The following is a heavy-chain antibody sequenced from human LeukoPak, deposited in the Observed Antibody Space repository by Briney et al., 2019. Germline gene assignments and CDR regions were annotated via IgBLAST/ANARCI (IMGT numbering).Heavy chain of an antibody. V-gene: IGHV3-30*04. D-gene: IGHD1-26*01. CDR2: ISYDGRNK. CDR1: GFTFSSYA. J-gene: IGHJ3*02. CDR3: AKDQWELRTPPQPHDAFDI. Sequence: GGSLRLSCAASGFTFSSYAMHWVRQAPGKGLEWVAVISYDGRNKNDADSVKGRFTISRDNSKNTLYLQMNSLRAEDTAVYYCAKDQWELRTPPQPHDAFDIWGQGTMVTVSS.